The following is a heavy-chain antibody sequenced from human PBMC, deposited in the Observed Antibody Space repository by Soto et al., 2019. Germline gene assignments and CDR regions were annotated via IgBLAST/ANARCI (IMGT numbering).Heavy chain of an antibody. Sequence: PGGSLRLSCAASGFTFSSSDMHWVRHVTGKGLEWVSAIGRGGDTYYPGSVKGRFTISRENAKNSLYLQMNNLRAGDTAEYYCARELADAVTTAWYFDLWGRGTLVTVSS. D-gene: IGHD4-17*01. V-gene: IGHV3-13*01. CDR3: ARELADAVTTAWYFDL. CDR2: IGRGGDT. CDR1: GFTFSSSD. J-gene: IGHJ2*01.